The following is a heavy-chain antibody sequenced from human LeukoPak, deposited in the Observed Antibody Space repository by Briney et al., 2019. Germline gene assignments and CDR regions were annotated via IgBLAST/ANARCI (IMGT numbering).Heavy chain of an antibody. CDR3: ARGQRIAVAGTYDY. J-gene: IGHJ4*02. D-gene: IGHD6-19*01. Sequence: SETLSLTCTVSGGSISNYYWTWIRQPPGKGLEWIGYIFHNGNTHYNPSLKSRVTVSIDKSKNHFSLRLSSVTAADTAVYYCARGQRIAVAGTYDYWGEGTLVTVSS. CDR2: IFHNGNT. CDR1: GGSISNYY. V-gene: IGHV4-59*04.